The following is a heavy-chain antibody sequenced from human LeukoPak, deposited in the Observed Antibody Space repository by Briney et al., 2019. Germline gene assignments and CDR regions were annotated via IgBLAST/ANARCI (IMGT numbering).Heavy chain of an antibody. Sequence: SVKVSCKASGGTFSSYAISWVRQAPGQGLEWMGGIIPIFGTANYAQKFQGRVTITADESTSTANMELSSLRSEDTAVYYYARLKPRYCSGGSCYSNWFDPWGQGTLVTVSS. V-gene: IGHV1-69*13. D-gene: IGHD2-15*01. CDR2: IIPIFGTA. CDR3: ARLKPRYCSGGSCYSNWFDP. J-gene: IGHJ5*02. CDR1: GGTFSSYA.